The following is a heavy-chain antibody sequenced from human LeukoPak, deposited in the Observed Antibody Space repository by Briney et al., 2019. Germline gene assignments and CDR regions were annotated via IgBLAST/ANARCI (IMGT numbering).Heavy chain of an antibody. J-gene: IGHJ4*02. CDR1: GFTFSSYG. D-gene: IGHD3-16*02. Sequence: GGSLRLSCAASGFTFSSYGMHWVRQAPGKGLEWVAVISYDGSNKYYADSVKGRFTISRDNSKNTLYLQMNSLRAEDTAAYYCAKDFDYDYVWGGYRYGPHGYWGQGTLVTVSS. CDR2: ISYDGSNK. CDR3: AKDFDYDYVWGGYRYGPHGY. V-gene: IGHV3-30*18.